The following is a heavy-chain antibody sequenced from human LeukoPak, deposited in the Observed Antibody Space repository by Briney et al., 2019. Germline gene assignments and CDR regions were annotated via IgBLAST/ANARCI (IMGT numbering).Heavy chain of an antibody. J-gene: IGHJ4*02. CDR1: GGSISSGGYY. V-gene: IGHV4-31*03. CDR2: IYYSGST. D-gene: IGHD5-18*01. Sequence: SETLSLTCTVSGGSISSGGYYWSWIRQHPGKGLEWIGYIYYSGSTYYNPSLKSRVTISVDTSKNQFSLKLSSVTAADTAIYYCARSRMNTADFDSWGQGALVTVSS. CDR3: ARSRMNTADFDS.